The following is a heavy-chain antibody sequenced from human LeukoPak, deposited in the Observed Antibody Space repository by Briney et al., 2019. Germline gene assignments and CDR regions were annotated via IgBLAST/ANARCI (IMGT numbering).Heavy chain of an antibody. V-gene: IGHV3-53*01. CDR2: NYSGGST. Sequence: GLSLRLSCAASGFTVSSNYMRGVRQAPGKGLEWVSVNYSGGSTYYAESVKGRFTISRDNSKNTLYLQMNSLRAEDTAVYYCASNDILTGSYWGQGTLVTVSS. D-gene: IGHD3-9*01. J-gene: IGHJ4*02. CDR3: ASNDILTGSY. CDR1: GFTVSSNY.